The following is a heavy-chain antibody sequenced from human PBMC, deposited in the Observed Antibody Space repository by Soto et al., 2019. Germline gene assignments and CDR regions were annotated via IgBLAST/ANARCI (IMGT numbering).Heavy chain of an antibody. CDR1: GGSVTSGGYS. J-gene: IGHJ4*02. D-gene: IGHD3-16*01. Sequence: PSETLSLTCTVSGGSVTSGGYSWSWIRQPPGKGLEWIGYIYHSGTHYFNPSLKSRVSMSIDRSKNQFSLKLTSVTAADTAVYYCARAPWEGGDRHGGIDYWGQGTLVTVSS. CDR3: ARAPWEGGDRHGGIDY. V-gene: IGHV4-30-2*01. CDR2: IYHSGTH.